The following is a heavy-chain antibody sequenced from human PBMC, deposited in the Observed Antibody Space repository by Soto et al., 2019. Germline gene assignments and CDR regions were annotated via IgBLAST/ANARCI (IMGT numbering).Heavy chain of an antibody. J-gene: IGHJ2*01. CDR3: VKDNLHSGSYENWYGDL. CDR2: ISFDGNDK. CDR1: GFTFSSYG. D-gene: IGHD1-26*01. Sequence: QVQLVESGGGVVQPGRSLRLSCVGSGFTFSSYGMHWVRQAPGKGLEWLAVISFDGNDKYHADSVKGRLTISRDNSKNRLFLEMSSLRPDDTAVYDCVKDNLHSGSYENWYGDLWGRGTLVTVSS. V-gene: IGHV3-30*18.